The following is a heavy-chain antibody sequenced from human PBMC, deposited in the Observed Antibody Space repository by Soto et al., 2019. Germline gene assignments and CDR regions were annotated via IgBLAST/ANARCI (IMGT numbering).Heavy chain of an antibody. Sequence: PGGSLRLSCAASGFAFQTYTMEWLRQPPGKGLEWVSSITISGNYIYYADSVKGRFTISRDNSRNSVYLQMNSLRAEDTAVYYCAKVGVLRTNFRWFDLWGQGTLVTVSS. D-gene: IGHD2-8*01. J-gene: IGHJ5*02. CDR1: GFAFQTYT. CDR3: AKVGVLRTNFRWFDL. CDR2: ITISGNYI. V-gene: IGHV3-21*01.